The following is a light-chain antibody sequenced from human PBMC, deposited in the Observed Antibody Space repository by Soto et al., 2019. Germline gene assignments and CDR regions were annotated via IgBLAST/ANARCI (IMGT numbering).Light chain of an antibody. V-gene: IGKV1-16*01. CDR3: QQYSTYPLT. Sequence: DIKMTPSPCSLSASVGDGVTINCRASQGISNYLAWFQQKPGKAPKSLIYAASNLQGGVPSRLSGSGSGTSFTLTISSLQPEDFATYFCQQYSTYPLTFGPGTKVDIK. CDR2: AAS. CDR1: QGISNY. J-gene: IGKJ3*01.